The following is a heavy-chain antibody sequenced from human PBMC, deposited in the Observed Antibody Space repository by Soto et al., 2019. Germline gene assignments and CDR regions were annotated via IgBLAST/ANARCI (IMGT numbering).Heavy chain of an antibody. CDR3: ATDDRRAAIYFPRPQGFDP. V-gene: IGHV1-24*01. CDR1: GYTLTELS. J-gene: IGHJ5*02. CDR2: FDPEDGET. D-gene: IGHD2-2*01. Sequence: ASVKVSCKVSGYTLTELSMHWVRQAPGKGLEWMGGFDPEDGETIYAQKFQGRVTMTGDTSTDTAYMELSSLRSEDTAVYYCATDDRRAAIYFPRPQGFDPWGQGTLVTVSS.